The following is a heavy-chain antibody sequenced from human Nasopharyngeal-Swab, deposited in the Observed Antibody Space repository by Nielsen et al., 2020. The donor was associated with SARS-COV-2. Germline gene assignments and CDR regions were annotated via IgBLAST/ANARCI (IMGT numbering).Heavy chain of an antibody. J-gene: IGHJ6*03. CDR3: SVVTSMDV. V-gene: IGHV3-15*01. CDR1: GFTFSNAW. D-gene: IGHD2-21*02. Sequence: GESLKISCAASGFTFSNAWMSWVRQAPGKGLEWVGRTKSKTDGGTTDYAAPVKGRFTISRDDSKNTLYLQMNSLKTEDTAVYYCSVVTSMDVWGKGTTVTVSS. CDR2: TKSKTDGGTT.